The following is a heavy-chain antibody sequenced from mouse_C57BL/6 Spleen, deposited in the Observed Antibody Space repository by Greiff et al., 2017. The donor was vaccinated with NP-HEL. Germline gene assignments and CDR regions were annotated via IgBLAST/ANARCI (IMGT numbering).Heavy chain of an antibody. D-gene: IGHD1-1*01. CDR2: IDPETGGT. CDR1: GYTFTDYE. CDR3: TRPYGSSYWYFDV. J-gene: IGHJ1*03. V-gene: IGHV1-15*01. Sequence: VQGVESGAELVRPGASVTLSCKASGYTFTDYEMHWVKQTPVHGLEWIGAIDPETGGTAYNQKFKGKAILTADKSSSTAYMELRSLTSEDSAVYYCTRPYGSSYWYFDVWGTGTTVTVSS.